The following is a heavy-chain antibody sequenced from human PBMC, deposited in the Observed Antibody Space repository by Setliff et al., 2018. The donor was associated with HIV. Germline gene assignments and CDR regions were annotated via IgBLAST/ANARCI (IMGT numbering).Heavy chain of an antibody. CDR3: AREGKTALVTKYFDY. CDR2: IDYSGSA. Sequence: SETLSLTCTVSSGSISSGTNYWSWIRQYPGKGLEWIGYIDYSGSAFYNPSLKSRITISRDTSKNQFSLKMNSVTAADTAVYYCAREGKTALVTKYFDYWGHGKLVTVSS. V-gene: IGHV4-31*03. D-gene: IGHD5-18*01. J-gene: IGHJ4*01. CDR1: SGSISSGTNY.